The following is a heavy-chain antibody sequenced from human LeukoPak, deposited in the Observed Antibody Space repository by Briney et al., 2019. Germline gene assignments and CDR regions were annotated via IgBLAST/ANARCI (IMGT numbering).Heavy chain of an antibody. Sequence: SETLSLTCTVSGYSISSGYYWSWIRQSPGKGLEWIGYIYYTGTSYNPSLKSRVTISADTSKNQFSLKLISVTAADTAVYYCASRKLGNDYRGQGTLVTVSS. V-gene: IGHV4-61*01. D-gene: IGHD7-27*01. CDR2: IYYTGT. CDR1: GYSISSGYY. CDR3: ASRKLGNDY. J-gene: IGHJ4*02.